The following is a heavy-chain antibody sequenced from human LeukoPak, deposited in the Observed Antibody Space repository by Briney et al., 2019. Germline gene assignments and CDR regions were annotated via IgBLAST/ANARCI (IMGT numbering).Heavy chain of an antibody. CDR1: GGSMSNNNYY. Sequence: SETLSLTCTVSGGSMSNNNYYWGWIRQPPGKGLEWIGSIYNSGSTYYNSSLKSRVTISIDASKNQFSLKLTSVTAADTAVYYCETYDRWGAFDIWGQGTMVTVSS. V-gene: IGHV4-39*07. D-gene: IGHD3-22*01. CDR2: IYNSGST. CDR3: ETYDRWGAFDI. J-gene: IGHJ3*02.